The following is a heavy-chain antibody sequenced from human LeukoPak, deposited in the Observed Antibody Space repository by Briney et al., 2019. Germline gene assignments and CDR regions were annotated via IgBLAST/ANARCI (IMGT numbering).Heavy chain of an antibody. D-gene: IGHD5-24*01. J-gene: IGHJ4*02. Sequence: GGSLRLSCAASGFTFSSYDMHWVRQATGKGLEWVSAIGTAGDTYYPGSVKGRFTISRENAKNSLYLQMNSLRAGDTAVYYCARRDRRDGYNNFDYWGQGTLVTVSS. V-gene: IGHV3-13*01. CDR1: GFTFSSYD. CDR3: ARRDRRDGYNNFDY. CDR2: IGTAGDT.